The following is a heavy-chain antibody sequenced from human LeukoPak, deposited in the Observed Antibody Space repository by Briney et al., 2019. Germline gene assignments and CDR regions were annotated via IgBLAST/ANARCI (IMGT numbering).Heavy chain of an antibody. D-gene: IGHD4-23*01. J-gene: IGHJ4*02. V-gene: IGHV3-7*01. Sequence: GGSLRLSCAASGFTFSSYWMSWVRQAPGKGLEWVANIKQDGSEKYYVDSVKGRLTISRDNAKNSLYLQMNSLRAEDTAVYYCAREDYGGNSGNFDYWGQGTLVTVSS. CDR3: AREDYGGNSGNFDY. CDR1: GFTFSSYW. CDR2: IKQDGSEK.